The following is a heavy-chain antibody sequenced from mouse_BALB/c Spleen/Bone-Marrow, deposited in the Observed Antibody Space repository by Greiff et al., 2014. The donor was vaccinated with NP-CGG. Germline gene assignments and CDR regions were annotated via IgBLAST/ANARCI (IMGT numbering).Heavy chain of an antibody. CDR1: GYSITSAYY. D-gene: IGHD1-1*01. V-gene: IGHV3-6*02. Sequence: DVQLQESGPGLVKPSQSLSLTCSVTGYSITSAYYWNWIRQFPGNKLEWMGYISFDGSNYYNPSLKNRISITRDTSKSQFFLRLNSVTTEDTATYYCARGGYGSNYDAMDYWGQGTSVTVSS. CDR3: ARGGYGSNYDAMDY. J-gene: IGHJ4*01. CDR2: ISFDGSN.